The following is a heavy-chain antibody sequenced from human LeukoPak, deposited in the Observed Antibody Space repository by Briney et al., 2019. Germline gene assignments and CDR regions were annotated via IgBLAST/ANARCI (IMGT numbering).Heavy chain of an antibody. J-gene: IGHJ4*02. Sequence: GGSLRLSCAASGFTVSSNYMSWVRQAPGKGLEWVSVIYSGGSTYYADSEKGRFTISRDNSKNTLYLQMNSLRAEDTAVYYCARERAYYYDSSGYYSGTYYFDYWGQGTLVTVSS. CDR1: GFTVSSNY. CDR3: ARERAYYYDSSGYYSGTYYFDY. CDR2: IYSGGST. V-gene: IGHV3-66*01. D-gene: IGHD3-22*01.